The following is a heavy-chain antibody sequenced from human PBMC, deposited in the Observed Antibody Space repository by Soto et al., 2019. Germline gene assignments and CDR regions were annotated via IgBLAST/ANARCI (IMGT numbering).Heavy chain of an antibody. Sequence: QVQLVESGGGVVQPGRSLRLSCVASRFTFSSYGMHWVRQAPGKGLEWVAVIAYDGSNKYYADSVKGRFTISRDNSKNTLYLQMNSLRAEDTAVYYCAKDNCISTSCYRLYNWFDPWGQGTLVTVSS. V-gene: IGHV3-30*18. CDR2: IAYDGSNK. J-gene: IGHJ5*02. CDR1: RFTFSSYG. D-gene: IGHD2-2*01. CDR3: AKDNCISTSCYRLYNWFDP.